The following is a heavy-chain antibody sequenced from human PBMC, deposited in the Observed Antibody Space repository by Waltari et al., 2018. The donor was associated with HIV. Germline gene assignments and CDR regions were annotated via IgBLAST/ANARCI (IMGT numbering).Heavy chain of an antibody. Sequence: QVQLVQSGAEVKKPGSSVKVSCKASGGTFSSYAISWVRQAPGQGLEWMGGIIPIFGTANYAQKFQGRVTITADKSTSTAYMELSSLRSEDTAVYYCARVVQDIVLEVYAPPTTGAWFDPWGQGTLVTVSS. CDR1: GGTFSSYA. J-gene: IGHJ5*02. CDR2: IIPIFGTA. CDR3: ARVVQDIVLEVYAPPTTGAWFDP. D-gene: IGHD2-8*02. V-gene: IGHV1-69*06.